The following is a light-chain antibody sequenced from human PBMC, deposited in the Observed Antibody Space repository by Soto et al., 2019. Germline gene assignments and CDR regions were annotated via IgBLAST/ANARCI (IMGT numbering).Light chain of an antibody. CDR1: QSVSSSY. J-gene: IGKJ2*01. CDR2: GAS. Sequence: EIVLTQSPGTLSLSPGERATLSCRASQSVSSSYLAWYQQKPGQAPRLLIYGASSRATGIPDRFSGSGSGTEFTVTISRLEPEDFAVYYWQQYGSFLGQGTKLEMK. CDR3: QQYGSF. V-gene: IGKV3-20*01.